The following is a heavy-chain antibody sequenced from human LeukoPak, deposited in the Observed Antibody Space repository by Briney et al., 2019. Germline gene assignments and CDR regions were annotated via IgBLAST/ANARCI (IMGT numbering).Heavy chain of an antibody. CDR3: AVGLDY. CDR2: ISYDGSNK. V-gene: IGHV3-30*01. CDR1: GFTFSSYA. J-gene: IGHJ4*02. Sequence: GRSLRLSCAASGFTFSSYAMHWVRQAPGKGLEWVAVISYDGSNKYYADSVKGRFTISKDNSKNTLYLQMNSLRAEDTAVYYCAVGLDYWGQGTLVTVSS.